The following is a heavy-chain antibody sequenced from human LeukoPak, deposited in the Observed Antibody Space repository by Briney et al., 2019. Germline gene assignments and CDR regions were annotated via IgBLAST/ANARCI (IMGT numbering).Heavy chain of an antibody. J-gene: IGHJ5*02. CDR2: IIPIFGTA. V-gene: IGHV1-69*13. Sequence: SVKVSCKASGGTFSSYAISWVRRAPGQGLEWMGGIIPIFGTANYAQKFQGRVTITADESTSTAHMELSSLRSEDTAVYYCARGYCSGGSCYGWFDPWGQGTLVTVSS. CDR3: ARGYCSGGSCYGWFDP. D-gene: IGHD2-15*01. CDR1: GGTFSSYA.